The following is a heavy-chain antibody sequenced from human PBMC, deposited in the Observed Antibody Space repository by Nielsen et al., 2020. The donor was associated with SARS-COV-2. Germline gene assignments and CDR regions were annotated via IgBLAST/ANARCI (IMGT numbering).Heavy chain of an antibody. D-gene: IGHD6-19*01. CDR1: GFTFRDYY. CDR2: ISSSRSYT. J-gene: IGHJ4*02. V-gene: IGHV3-11*05. CDR3: ARGGLGDWQWLVRY. Sequence: GESLKISCAASGFTFRDYYMSWIREAPGKGLEWVSYISSSRSYTNYADSVKGRFTISRDNAKNSLYLQMNSLRAEDTAVYYCARGGLGDWQWLVRYWGQGTLVTVSS.